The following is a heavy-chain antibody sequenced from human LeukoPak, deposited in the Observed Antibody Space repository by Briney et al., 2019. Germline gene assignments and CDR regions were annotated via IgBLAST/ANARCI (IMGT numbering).Heavy chain of an antibody. CDR3: ARAYYDSSGYYYRGDC. CDR1: GYTFTSYG. V-gene: IGHV1-18*01. CDR2: ISAYNGNT. Sequence: ASVKVSCKASGYTFTSYGISWVRQAPGQGLEWMGWISAYNGNTSYVQKLQGRVTMTTGTSTSTAYMELRSLRSDDTAVYYCARAYYDSSGYYYRGDCWGQGTLVTVSS. J-gene: IGHJ4*02. D-gene: IGHD3-22*01.